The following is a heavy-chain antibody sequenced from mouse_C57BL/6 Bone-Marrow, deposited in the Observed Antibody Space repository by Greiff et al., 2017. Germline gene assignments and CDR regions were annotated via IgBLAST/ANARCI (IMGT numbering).Heavy chain of an antibody. Sequence: QVQLKQPGAELVRPGTSVKLSCKASGYTFTSYWMHWVKQRPGQGLEWIGVIDPSDSYTNYNQKFKGKATLTVDTSSSTAYMQLSSLTSEDSAVYYCAREAPYYYGSRGDYWGQGTTRTVSS. J-gene: IGHJ2*01. V-gene: IGHV1-59*01. CDR1: GYTFTSYW. CDR3: AREAPYYYGSRGDY. D-gene: IGHD1-1*01. CDR2: IDPSDSYT.